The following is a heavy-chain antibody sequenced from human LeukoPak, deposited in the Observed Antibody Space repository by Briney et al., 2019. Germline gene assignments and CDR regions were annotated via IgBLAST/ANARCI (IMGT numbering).Heavy chain of an antibody. Sequence: SETLSLTCTVSGGSISTYYWSWLRQPPGMGLEWIGYIYYTGSTNYNPSLKSRVTISLDTSKNQFSLRLSSVTAADTAVYYCARFRGSSTWSYYFDFWGQGTLVTVSS. CDR3: ARFRGSSTWSYYFDF. D-gene: IGHD6-13*01. CDR1: GGSISTYY. V-gene: IGHV4-59*01. J-gene: IGHJ4*02. CDR2: IYYTGST.